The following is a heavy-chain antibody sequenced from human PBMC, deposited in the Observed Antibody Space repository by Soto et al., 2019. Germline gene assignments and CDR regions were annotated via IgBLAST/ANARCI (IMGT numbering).Heavy chain of an antibody. V-gene: IGHV3-21*01. J-gene: IGHJ6*02. CDR3: AGEEGYWGRMDV. D-gene: IGHD2-15*01. CDR2: ISSGSSYI. CDR1: GFRFSSYG. Sequence: EVLLVGSGGGPVKPGGSLRLSCTASGFRFSSYGMNWVRQAPGKGLEWVSSISSGSSYIYYAESVKGRFTISRDNTKNSLFLQMNSLRDEDTAIYYCAGEEGYWGRMDVWGQGTTVTVSS.